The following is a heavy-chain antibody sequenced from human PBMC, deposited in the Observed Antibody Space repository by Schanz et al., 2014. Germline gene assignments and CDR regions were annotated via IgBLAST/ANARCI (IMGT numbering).Heavy chain of an antibody. CDR2: ISYDGSTK. J-gene: IGHJ5*02. Sequence: QAQLVESGGGVVQPGRSLRLSCVASGFTFISYDIHWVRQAPGKGLEWVAVISYDGSTKYYADSVKGRFTISRDNSKNTLYLQINSLRAEDTAVYYCASGGYCTNGVCNGGRNWFDPWGQGTLVTVSS. V-gene: IGHV3-30*03. CDR1: GFTFISYD. D-gene: IGHD2-8*01. CDR3: ASGGYCTNGVCNGGRNWFDP.